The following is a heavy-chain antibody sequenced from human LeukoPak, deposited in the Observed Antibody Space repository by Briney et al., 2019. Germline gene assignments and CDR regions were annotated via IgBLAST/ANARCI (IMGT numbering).Heavy chain of an antibody. J-gene: IGHJ6*03. CDR3: ARVPYNYYYYYMDV. CDR2: IYYSGST. V-gene: IGHV4-38-2*02. D-gene: IGHD5-24*01. CDR1: GFSISSGYY. Sequence: PSETLSLTCTVSGFSISSGYYWGWIRQPPGKGLEWIGSIYYSGSTYYNPSLKSRVTISVDTSKNQFSLKLSSVTAADTAVYYCARVPYNYYYYYMDVWGKGTTVTVSS.